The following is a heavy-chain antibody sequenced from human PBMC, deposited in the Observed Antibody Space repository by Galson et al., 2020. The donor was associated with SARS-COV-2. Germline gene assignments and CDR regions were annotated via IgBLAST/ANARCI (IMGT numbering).Heavy chain of an antibody. D-gene: IGHD2-15*01. CDR2: IYPGDSDT. CDR1: GYSFTTYW. Sequence: GESLKISCKGSGYSFTTYWIGWVRQMPGKGLEWVGIIYPGDSDTRYSPSFQGQVTISADKSINTAYLQWSSLKASDTAIYYCTLATDIAAGWGHGTLVTVSS. CDR3: TLATDIAAG. J-gene: IGHJ4*01. V-gene: IGHV5-51*01.